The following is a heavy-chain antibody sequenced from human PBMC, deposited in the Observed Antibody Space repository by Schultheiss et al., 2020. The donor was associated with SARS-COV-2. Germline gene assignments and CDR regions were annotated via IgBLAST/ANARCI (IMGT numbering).Heavy chain of an antibody. CDR2: IYYSGST. CDR1: GGSISSSSYY. D-gene: IGHD1-26*01. CDR3: ARRARSYHVYFDL. V-gene: IGHV4-61*05. J-gene: IGHJ2*01. Sequence: SETLSLTCTVSGGSISSSSYYWGWIRQPPGKGLEWIGYIYYSGSTNYNPSLKSRVTISVDTSKNQFSLKLSSVTAADTAVYYCARRARSYHVYFDLWGRGTLVTVSS.